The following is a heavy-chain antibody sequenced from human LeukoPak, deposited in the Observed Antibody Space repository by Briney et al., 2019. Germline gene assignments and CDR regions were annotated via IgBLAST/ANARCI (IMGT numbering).Heavy chain of an antibody. J-gene: IGHJ4*02. Sequence: PGGSLRLSCAASGFTFSSYAMSWVRQAPAKGLEWVSAISGSGGSTYYADSVKGRFTISRDNSKNTLYLQMNSLRAEDTAVYYCAKADYGDLSPYFDYWGQGTLVTVSS. CDR1: GFTFSSYA. V-gene: IGHV3-23*01. D-gene: IGHD4-17*01. CDR3: AKADYGDLSPYFDY. CDR2: ISGSGGST.